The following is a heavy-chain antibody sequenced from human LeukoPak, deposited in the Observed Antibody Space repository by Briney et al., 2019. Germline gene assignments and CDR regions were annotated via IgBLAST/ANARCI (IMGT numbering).Heavy chain of an antibody. CDR2: INQDGSEK. CDR1: GFTFSSHW. V-gene: IGHV3-7*01. D-gene: IGHD2-15*01. J-gene: IGHJ4*02. CDR3: ARDHVVDGLVFDY. Sequence: GGSLRLSCAASGFTFSSHWMSWVRQAPGKGLEWVAKINQDGSEKYYVDSVKGRFTISRDNAKNSLYLEMNTLSPEDSAIYYCARDHVVDGLVFDYWGQGTLVTVSS.